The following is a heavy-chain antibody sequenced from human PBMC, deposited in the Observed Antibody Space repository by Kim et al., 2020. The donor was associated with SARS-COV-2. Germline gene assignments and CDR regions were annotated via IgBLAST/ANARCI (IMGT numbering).Heavy chain of an antibody. CDR1: GFTFSSYA. V-gene: IGHV3-30*04. Sequence: GGSLRLSCAASGFTFSSYAIHWVRQAPGKGLEWVAVISYDGSNKYYADSVKGRFTISRDNSKNTLYLQMNSLRAEDTAVYYCARASGGSYFDAFDIWGQGTMVTVSS. D-gene: IGHD1-26*01. J-gene: IGHJ3*02. CDR2: ISYDGSNK. CDR3: ARASGGSYFDAFDI.